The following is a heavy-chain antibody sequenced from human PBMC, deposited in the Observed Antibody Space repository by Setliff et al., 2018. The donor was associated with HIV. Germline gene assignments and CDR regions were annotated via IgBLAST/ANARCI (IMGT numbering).Heavy chain of an antibody. Sequence: SVKVSCKASGGTFSSYSITWVRQAPGQGLEWMGGIIPIFNTANYAQKFQGRVTITADESTSTAYVELSSLGSEDTAVYYCARGSGGYCSGGSCYFGFGLALWGQGTTVTVSS. J-gene: IGHJ6*02. CDR3: ARGSGGYCSGGSCYFGFGLAL. V-gene: IGHV1-69*13. D-gene: IGHD2-15*01. CDR1: GGTFSSYS. CDR2: IIPIFNTA.